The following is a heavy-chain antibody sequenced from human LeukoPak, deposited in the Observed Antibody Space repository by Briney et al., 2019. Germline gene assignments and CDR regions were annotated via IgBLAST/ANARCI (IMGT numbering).Heavy chain of an antibody. D-gene: IGHD3-22*01. V-gene: IGHV4-59*01. CDR2: IYDSGST. Sequence: PSETLSLTCTVSGGSISSYYWSWIRQPPGKGLEWVGYIYDSGSTSYNPSLKSRVTISVETSKNQFSLKLSSVTAADTAVYYCACLTTADAFDIWGQGTMVTVSS. CDR3: ACLTTADAFDI. CDR1: GGSISSYY. J-gene: IGHJ3*02.